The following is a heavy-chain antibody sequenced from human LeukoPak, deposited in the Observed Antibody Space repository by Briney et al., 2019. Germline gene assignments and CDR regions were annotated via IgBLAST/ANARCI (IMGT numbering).Heavy chain of an antibody. CDR1: GFTFSSHA. Sequence: GGSLRLSCAASGFTFSSHAMHWVRQAPGKGLEYVAGTNTDGKYIYYVESVRGRFTISRDGSKNTLHLQMGSLRPDDMAVYYCARGGTYTSSSLNSWSQGTLVTVSS. CDR3: ARGGTYTSSSLNS. J-gene: IGHJ4*02. CDR2: TNTDGKYI. V-gene: IGHV3-64*02. D-gene: IGHD1-26*01.